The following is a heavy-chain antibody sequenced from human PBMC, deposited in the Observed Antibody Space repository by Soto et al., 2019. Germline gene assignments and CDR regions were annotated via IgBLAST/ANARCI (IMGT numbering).Heavy chain of an antibody. J-gene: IGHJ6*03. Sequence: EVQLVESGGGLVQPGRSLRLSCAASGFTFDDYAMHWVRQAPGKGLEWVSGISWNSGSIGYADSVKGRFTISRDNAKNSLYLQMNSLRAEDTALYYCAKSRRGYYYYMDVWGKGTTVTVSS. D-gene: IGHD1-26*01. CDR3: AKSRRGYYYYMDV. CDR1: GFTFDDYA. CDR2: ISWNSGSI. V-gene: IGHV3-9*01.